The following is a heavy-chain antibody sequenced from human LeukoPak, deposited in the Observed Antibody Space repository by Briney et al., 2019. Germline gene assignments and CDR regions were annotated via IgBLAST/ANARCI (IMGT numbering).Heavy chain of an antibody. CDR3: ARAQYLYDFWSGYRRGWFDP. J-gene: IGHJ5*02. CDR1: GGSISSYY. CDR2: IYYSGST. Sequence: PSETLSLTCTVSGGSISSYYWSWIRQPPGKGLEWIGYIYYSGSTNYNPPLKSRVTISVDTSKNQFSLKLSSVTAADTAVYYCARAQYLYDFWSGYRRGWFDPWGQGTLVTVSS. D-gene: IGHD3-3*01. V-gene: IGHV4-59*01.